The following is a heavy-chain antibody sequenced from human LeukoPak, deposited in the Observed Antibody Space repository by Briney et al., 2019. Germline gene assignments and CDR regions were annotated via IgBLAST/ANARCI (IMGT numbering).Heavy chain of an antibody. CDR3: ARQYSSSWYGYFDY. J-gene: IGHJ4*02. CDR2: ISSSSSYI. CDR1: GFTFSSYS. D-gene: IGHD6-13*01. Sequence: PGGSLRLSCAASGFTFSSYSINWVRQAPGKGLEWVSSISSSSSYIYYADSVKGRFTISRDNAKNSLYLQMNSLRAEDTAVYYCARQYSSSWYGYFDYWGQGTLVTVSS. V-gene: IGHV3-21*01.